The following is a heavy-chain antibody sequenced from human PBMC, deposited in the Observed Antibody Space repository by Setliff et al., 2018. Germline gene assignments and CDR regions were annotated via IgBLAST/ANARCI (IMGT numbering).Heavy chain of an antibody. CDR2: ISGSGGST. CDR1: GFTFSAYG. J-gene: IGHJ6*03. Sequence: GGSLRLSCAASGFTFSAYGMSWVRQAPGKGLEWVSAISGSGGSTYYADSVKGRFTISRDNSKNTLYLQMNSLRAEDTAVYSCAKLVWLTTWYYMDVWGKGTTVTVSS. V-gene: IGHV3-23*01. D-gene: IGHD5-18*01. CDR3: AKLVWLTTWYYMDV.